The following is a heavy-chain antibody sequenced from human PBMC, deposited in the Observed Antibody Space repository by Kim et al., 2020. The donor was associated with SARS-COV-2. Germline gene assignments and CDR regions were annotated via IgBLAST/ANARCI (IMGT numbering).Heavy chain of an antibody. CDR3: ARVGRGDYYDSSGYYYEDY. CDR1: GFTFSSYG. D-gene: IGHD3-22*01. J-gene: IGHJ4*02. V-gene: IGHV3-33*01. CDR2: IWYDGSNK. Sequence: GGSLRLSCAASGFTFSSYGMHWVRQAPGKGLEWVAVIWYDGSNKYYADSVKGRFTISRDNSKNTLYLQMNSLRAEDTAVYYCARVGRGDYYDSSGYYYEDYWGQGPLVTVSS.